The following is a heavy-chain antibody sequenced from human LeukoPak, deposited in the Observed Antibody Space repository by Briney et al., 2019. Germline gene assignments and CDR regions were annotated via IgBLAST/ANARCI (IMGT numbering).Heavy chain of an antibody. Sequence: GGSLRLSCAASGFTFDDYGMSWVRQAPGKGLEWVSGISWNSGSIGYADSVKGRFTISRDNAKNSLYLQMNSLRAEDTALYYCAKDTVGATGGMDVWGQGTTVTVSS. CDR3: AKDTVGATGGMDV. D-gene: IGHD1-26*01. V-gene: IGHV3-9*01. J-gene: IGHJ6*02. CDR1: GFTFDDYG. CDR2: ISWNSGSI.